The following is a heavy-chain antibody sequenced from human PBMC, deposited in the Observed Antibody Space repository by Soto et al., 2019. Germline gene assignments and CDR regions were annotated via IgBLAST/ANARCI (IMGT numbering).Heavy chain of an antibody. J-gene: IGHJ6*02. CDR2: ISYDGSNK. Sequence: QVQLVESGGGVVQPGRSLRLSCAASGFTFSSYAMHWVRQAPGKGLEWVAVISYDGSNKYYADSVKGRFTISRDNSKNTLYLQMNSLRAEDTAVYYCAREVATIYYYYYGMDVWGQGTTVTVSS. V-gene: IGHV3-30-3*01. CDR3: AREVATIYYYYYGMDV. CDR1: GFTFSSYA. D-gene: IGHD5-12*01.